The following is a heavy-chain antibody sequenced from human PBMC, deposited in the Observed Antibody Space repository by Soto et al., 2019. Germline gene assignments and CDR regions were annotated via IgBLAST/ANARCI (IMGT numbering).Heavy chain of an antibody. CDR2: ISSNGGST. CDR1: GFTFSSYA. CDR3: VKGGAGIAVAGTSYFDY. Sequence: GGSLRLSCSASGFTFSSYAMHWVRQAPGKGLEYVSAISSNGGSTYYADSVKGRFTISRDNSKNTLYLQMSSLRAEDTAVYYCVKGGAGIAVAGTSYFDYWGQGTLVTVSS. V-gene: IGHV3-64D*08. D-gene: IGHD6-19*01. J-gene: IGHJ4*02.